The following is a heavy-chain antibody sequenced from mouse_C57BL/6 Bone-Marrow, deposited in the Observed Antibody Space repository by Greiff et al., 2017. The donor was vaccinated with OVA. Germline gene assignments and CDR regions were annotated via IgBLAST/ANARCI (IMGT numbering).Heavy chain of an antibody. CDR3: ARQVSYYFDY. Sequence: EVKVVESGGDLVKPGGSLKLSCAASGFTFSSYGMSWVRQTPDKRLEWVATLSSGGSYTYYPDSVKGRFTISRDNAKNTLYLQRSSLKSEDTAMYYCARQVSYYFDYWGQGTTLTVSS. J-gene: IGHJ2*01. CDR1: GFTFSSYG. V-gene: IGHV5-6*01. CDR2: LSSGGSYT.